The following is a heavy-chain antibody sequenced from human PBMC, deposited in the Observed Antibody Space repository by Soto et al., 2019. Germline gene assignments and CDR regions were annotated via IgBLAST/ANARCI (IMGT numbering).Heavy chain of an antibody. J-gene: IGHJ3*02. CDR2: ISYDGSHK. Sequence: QVQLVESGGGVVQPGRSLRLSCAASGFSFSNYGIHWVRQAPGKGLEGVGLISYDGSHKYYADSVKGRFIISRDNSENTLSLQMNSLRAEDTAVYYWAKELGTSSGWSQNLDAYDIWGQGTMVTVSS. D-gene: IGHD6-19*01. CDR1: GFSFSNYG. V-gene: IGHV3-30*18. CDR3: AKELGTSSGWSQNLDAYDI.